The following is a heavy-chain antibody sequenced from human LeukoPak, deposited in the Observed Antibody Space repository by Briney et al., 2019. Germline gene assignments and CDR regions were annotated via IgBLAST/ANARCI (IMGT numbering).Heavy chain of an antibody. J-gene: IGHJ4*02. CDR2: VSTTGST. V-gene: IGHV4-4*07. CDR3: ASSMVRGLYYFRY. Sequence: SETLSLTCTVSGVSIGTYSWTWIRQPAGRGLEWIGRVSTTGSTDYNPSLKSRVTMSVDTSKNQFFLKLSSVTAADTAIYFCASSMVRGLYYFRYWGQGTLVTVSS. D-gene: IGHD3-10*01. CDR1: GVSIGTYS.